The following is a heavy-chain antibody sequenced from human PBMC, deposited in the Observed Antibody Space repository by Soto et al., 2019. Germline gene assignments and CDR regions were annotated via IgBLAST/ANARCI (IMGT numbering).Heavy chain of an antibody. CDR1: GYTFTSYY. D-gene: IGHD2-2*01. CDR3: ARVSGDCTATRCSPFDY. Sequence: QVQLAQSGAEVKRPGASLRGSCTASGYTFTSYYLHWVRQAPGQGLEWMGIINPSDGNTIYAQKFQRRVTMTRDTSTSAVYMELSRLGSEDTAVYYCARVSGDCTATRCSPFDYWGQGTLVTVSS. V-gene: IGHV1-46*01. CDR2: INPSDGNT. J-gene: IGHJ4*02.